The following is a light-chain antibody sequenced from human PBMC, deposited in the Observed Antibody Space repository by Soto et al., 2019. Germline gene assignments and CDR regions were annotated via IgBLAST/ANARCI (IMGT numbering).Light chain of an antibody. J-gene: IGKJ5*01. Sequence: IVMTQSPATLSLSLGERATLSCRASQNILSNLAWYQQKPGQAPSLLIYGASRRATGIPDRFSGSGSGTDFTLTISRLEPEDFAVYYCQQYDSSPITFGQGTRLEIK. CDR2: GAS. CDR1: QNILSN. V-gene: IGKV3-20*01. CDR3: QQYDSSPIT.